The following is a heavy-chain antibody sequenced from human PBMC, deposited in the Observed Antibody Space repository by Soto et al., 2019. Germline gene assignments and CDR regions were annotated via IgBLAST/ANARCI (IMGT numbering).Heavy chain of an antibody. V-gene: IGHV4-39*01. D-gene: IGHD2-2*01. CDR3: ARRAKSYCSSTSCYGAAHYYYYYMDV. CDR2: IYYSGST. J-gene: IGHJ6*03. CDR1: GGSISSSSYY. Sequence: SETLSLTCTVSGGSISSSSYYWGWIRQPPGKGLEWIGSIYYSGSTYYNPSLKSRVTISVDTSKNQFSLKLSSVTAADTAVYYRARRAKSYCSSTSCYGAAHYYYYYMDVWGKGTTVT.